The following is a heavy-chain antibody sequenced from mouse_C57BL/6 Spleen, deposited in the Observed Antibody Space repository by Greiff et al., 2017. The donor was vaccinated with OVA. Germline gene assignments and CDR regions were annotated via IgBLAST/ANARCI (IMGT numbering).Heavy chain of an antibody. V-gene: IGHV1-59*01. D-gene: IGHD1-1*01. Sequence: QVQLQQPGAELVRPGTSVKLSCKASGYTFTSYWMHWVKQRPGQGLEWIGVIDPSDSYTNYNQKFKGQATLTVDTSSRTAYMQLSSLTSDDSAVYYCARRDYGSSYEDYWGKGTTLTVSS. CDR1: GYTFTSYW. CDR3: ARRDYGSSYEDY. J-gene: IGHJ2*01. CDR2: IDPSDSYT.